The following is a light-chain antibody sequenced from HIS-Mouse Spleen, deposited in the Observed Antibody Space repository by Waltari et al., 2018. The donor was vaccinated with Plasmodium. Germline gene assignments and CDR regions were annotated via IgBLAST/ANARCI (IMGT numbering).Light chain of an antibody. V-gene: IGLV2-11*01. CDR2: VVS. CDR1: SSDVGGYNY. Sequence: QSALTQPRSVSGSPGQSVTISCTGTSSDVGGYNYVSWYQQHPGKAPKLMIYVVSKRPAGVPERFAGSKSGNAASLTISGLQAEDEADYYCCSYAGSYTLVFGGGTKLTVL. CDR3: CSYAGSYTLV. J-gene: IGLJ3*02.